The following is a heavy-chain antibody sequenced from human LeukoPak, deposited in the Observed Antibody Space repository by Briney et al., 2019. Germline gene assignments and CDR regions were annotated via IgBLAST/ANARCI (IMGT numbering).Heavy chain of an antibody. Sequence: SGRSLRLSCAASGFTFSNYALHWVRQAPGKGLEWVAVISYDDTNKYYVDSVKGRFTISRDNAKNSLYLQMNSLRAEDTAVYYCARDLRFWFDPWGQGTLVTVSS. CDR1: GFTFSNYA. J-gene: IGHJ5*02. D-gene: IGHD3-16*01. CDR3: ARDLRFWFDP. V-gene: IGHV3-30*04. CDR2: ISYDDTNK.